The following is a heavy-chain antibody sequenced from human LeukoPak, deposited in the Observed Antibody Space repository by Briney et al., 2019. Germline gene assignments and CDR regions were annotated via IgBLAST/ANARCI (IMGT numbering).Heavy chain of an antibody. CDR3: ARVLRGSGGAFDI. CDR2: IYTSGST. CDR1: GGSISSGGYY. J-gene: IGHJ3*02. D-gene: IGHD3-16*01. V-gene: IGHV4-61*02. Sequence: PSQTLSLTCTVSGGSISSGGYYWSWIRQHPGKGLEWIGRIYTSGSTNYNPSLKSRVTISVDTSKNQFSLKLSSVTAADTAVYYCARVLRGSGGAFDIWGQGTMVTVSS.